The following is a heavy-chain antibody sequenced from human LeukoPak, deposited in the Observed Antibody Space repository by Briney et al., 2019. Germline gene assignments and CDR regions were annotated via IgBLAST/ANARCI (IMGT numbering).Heavy chain of an antibody. J-gene: IGHJ6*03. CDR2: IIPIFGTA. Sequence: SVKVSCKASGGTFSSYAISWVRQAPGQGLEWMGGIIPIFGTANYAQKFQGRVTITADESTSTAYMELSSLRSEDTAVYYCATSVVVVPAATVYYYYYMDVWGKGTTATVSS. D-gene: IGHD2-2*01. CDR3: ATSVVVVPAATVYYYYYMDV. CDR1: GGTFSSYA. V-gene: IGHV1-69*01.